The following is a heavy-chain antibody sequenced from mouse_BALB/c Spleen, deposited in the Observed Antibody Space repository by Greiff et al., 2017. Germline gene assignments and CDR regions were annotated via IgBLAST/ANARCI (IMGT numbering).Heavy chain of an antibody. CDR2: ISSGGSYT. CDR1: GFTFSSYT. Sequence: EVKLVESGGGLVKPGGSLKLSCAASGFTFSSYTMSWVRQTPEKRLEWVATISSGGSYTYYPDSVKGRFTISRDNAKNTLYLQMSSLKSEDTAMYYCTREGIKGLFDYWGQGTTLTVSS. V-gene: IGHV5-6-4*01. J-gene: IGHJ2*01. D-gene: IGHD2-4*01. CDR3: TREGIKGLFDY.